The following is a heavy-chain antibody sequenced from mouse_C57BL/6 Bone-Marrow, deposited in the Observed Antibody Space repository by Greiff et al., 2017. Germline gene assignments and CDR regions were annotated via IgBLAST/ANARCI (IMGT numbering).Heavy chain of an antibody. CDR2: IHPNSGST. CDR1: GYTFTSYW. CDR3: ARFFPPHYYGSSYRYFDV. J-gene: IGHJ1*03. Sequence: QVQLQQPGAELVKPGASVKLSCKASGYTFTSYWMHWVKQRPGQGLEWIGMIHPNSGSTNYNEKFKSKATLTVDKSSSTAYMQLSSLTSEDSAVYYCARFFPPHYYGSSYRYFDVWGTGTTGTVSS. D-gene: IGHD1-1*01. V-gene: IGHV1-64*01.